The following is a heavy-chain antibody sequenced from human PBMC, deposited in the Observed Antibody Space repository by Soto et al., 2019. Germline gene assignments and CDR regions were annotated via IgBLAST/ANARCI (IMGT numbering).Heavy chain of an antibody. CDR3: ATDRGFGHASVPYS. D-gene: IGHD3-10*01. J-gene: IGHJ4*02. CDR1: GFTFSSYG. V-gene: IGHV3-30*03. CDR2: ISYDGSLQ. Sequence: QAQLVESGGGVVQPGRSLRLSCAASGFTFSSYGMHWARQAPGTGLEWVAVISYDGSLQHYADSAKGRFTISRDNSKNMLILQMNSLRAEDTAVYYCATDRGFGHASVPYSWGPGTLVSVSS.